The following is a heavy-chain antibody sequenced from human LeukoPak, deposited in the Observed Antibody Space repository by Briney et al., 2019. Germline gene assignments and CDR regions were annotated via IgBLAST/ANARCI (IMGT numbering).Heavy chain of an antibody. J-gene: IGHJ4*02. CDR2: ITGSGGST. CDR1: GFTFSSYA. V-gene: IGHV3-23*01. Sequence: PGGSLRLSCAASGFTFSSYAMSWVRQAPGKGLECVSTITGSGGSTYYADSVKGRFTISRDNSKNTLYLQMNSLRAEDTAVYYCAKSRLPMTTVTTHYFDYWGQGTLVTVSS. D-gene: IGHD4-17*01. CDR3: AKSRLPMTTVTTHYFDY.